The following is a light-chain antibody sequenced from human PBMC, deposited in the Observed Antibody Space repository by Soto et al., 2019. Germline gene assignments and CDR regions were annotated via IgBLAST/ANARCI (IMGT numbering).Light chain of an antibody. CDR2: DAS. CDR3: QQRGNWPWLT. V-gene: IGKV3-11*01. CDR1: QTVNNY. Sequence: EIVLKQSPGTLSLSPGERATLSCRASQTVNNYLAWYQQKPGQAPRLVIYDASNRATGIPARFSGSGSGTDFTPTISSLEAEDSAVYYCQQRGNWPWLTFGGGTRVEIK. J-gene: IGKJ4*01.